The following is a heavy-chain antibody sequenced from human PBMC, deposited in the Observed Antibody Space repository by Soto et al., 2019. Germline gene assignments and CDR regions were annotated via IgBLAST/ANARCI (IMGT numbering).Heavy chain of an antibody. V-gene: IGHV4-34*01. CDR3: ARGLSATSGVGA. CDR1: GGSFSGYY. CDR2: INHSGST. D-gene: IGHD5-12*01. J-gene: IGHJ5*02. Sequence: QVQLQQWGAGLLKPSETLSLTCAVYGGSFSGYYWSWIRQPPGKGLEWIGEINHSGSTNYNPSLKSRVTISADTSKNQFSLKLSSVTAADTAVYYCARGLSATSGVGAWGQGTLVTVSS.